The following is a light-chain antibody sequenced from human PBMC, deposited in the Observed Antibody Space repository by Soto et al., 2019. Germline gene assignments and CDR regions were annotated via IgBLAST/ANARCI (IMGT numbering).Light chain of an antibody. CDR1: SSNIGAGYD. CDR3: QSYDSSLSGSV. Sequence: QPVLTQPPSVSGAPGQRATISCTGSSSNIGAGYDVHWYQQLPGTAPKLLIYGNSNRPSGVPDRFSGSKSGTSASLAITGLQAEDEADYYGQSYDSSLSGSVFGTGTQVTVL. V-gene: IGLV1-40*01. CDR2: GNS. J-gene: IGLJ1*01.